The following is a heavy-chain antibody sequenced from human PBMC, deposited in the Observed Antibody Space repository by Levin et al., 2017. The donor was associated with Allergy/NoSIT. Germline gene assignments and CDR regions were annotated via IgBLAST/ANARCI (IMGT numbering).Heavy chain of an antibody. Sequence: GESLKISCAAPGFTFSSYGMHWVRQAPGKGLEWVAVIWYDGSNKYYADSVKGRFTISRDNSKNTLYLQMNSLRAEDTAVYYCARDSGESLDYWGQGTLVTVSS. CDR3: ARDSGESLDY. D-gene: IGHD2-15*01. CDR2: IWYDGSNK. V-gene: IGHV3-33*01. J-gene: IGHJ4*02. CDR1: GFTFSSYG.